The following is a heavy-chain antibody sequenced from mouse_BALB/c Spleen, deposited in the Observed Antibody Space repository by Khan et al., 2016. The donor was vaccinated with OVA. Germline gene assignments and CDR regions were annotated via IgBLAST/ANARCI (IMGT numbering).Heavy chain of an antibody. D-gene: IGHD1-1*01. CDR1: GYTFINYW. V-gene: IGHV1-7*01. CDR3: ASKGLRCDFDY. CDR2: INPSTGYT. J-gene: IGHJ2*01. Sequence: QVQLQQSGAELAKPGASVKMSCKASGYTFINYWILWVKQRPGQGLEWIGYINPSTGYTEYNQNFKDKATLTADKSSSTAYMQLSSLTSEDSAVDCCASKGLRCDFDYWGQGTTLTVSS.